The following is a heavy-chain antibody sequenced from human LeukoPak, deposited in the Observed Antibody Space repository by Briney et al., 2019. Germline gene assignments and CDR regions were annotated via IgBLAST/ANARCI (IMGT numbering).Heavy chain of an antibody. J-gene: IGHJ6*03. CDR3: EKDSTSSYTMDV. CDR1: GFTFDDYT. Sequence: GGSLRLSCAASGFTFDDYTMHWVRQAPGKGLEWVSLISWDGGSTYYADSVKGRFTISRDNSKNSLYLQMNSLRTEDTALYYCEKDSTSSYTMDVWAKGPRSPSP. V-gene: IGHV3-43*01. CDR2: ISWDGGST. D-gene: IGHD2-2*01.